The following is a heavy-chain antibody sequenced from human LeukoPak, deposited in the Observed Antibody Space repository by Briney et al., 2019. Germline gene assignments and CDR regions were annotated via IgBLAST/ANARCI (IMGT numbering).Heavy chain of an antibody. J-gene: IGHJ4*02. Sequence: ASVKVSCKASGYTFTGYYMRWVRQAPGQGLEWMGWINPNSGGTNYAQKLQGRVTLTRDTSISTAYMDLSRLRSDNTAVYYCATYDGGYDYRGIDYWGQGTLVTVSS. V-gene: IGHV1-2*02. CDR3: ATYDGGYDYRGIDY. CDR1: GYTFTGYY. D-gene: IGHD5-12*01. CDR2: INPNSGGT.